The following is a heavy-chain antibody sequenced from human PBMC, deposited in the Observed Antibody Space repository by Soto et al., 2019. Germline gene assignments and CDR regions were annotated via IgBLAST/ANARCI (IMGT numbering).Heavy chain of an antibody. V-gene: IGHV4-31*03. CDR2: IYYSGST. CDR3: ARVGYGDYCDAFDI. J-gene: IGHJ3*02. D-gene: IGHD4-17*01. Sequence: QVQLQESGPGLVKPSQTLSLTCTVSGGSISSGGYYWSWIRQHPGKGLEWIGYIYYSGSTYYNPSLESRDTISVDTSKNQFSLKVSSVTAADTAVYYCARVGYGDYCDAFDIWGQGTMVTVSS. CDR1: GGSISSGGYY.